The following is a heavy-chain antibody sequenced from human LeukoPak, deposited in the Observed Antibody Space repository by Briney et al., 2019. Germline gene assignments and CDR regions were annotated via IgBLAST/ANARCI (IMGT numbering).Heavy chain of an antibody. CDR1: GFTFSSYA. V-gene: IGHV3-23*01. Sequence: GGSLRLSCAASGFTFSSYAISWVRQAPGKGLEWVSAISGNGGSTYYADSVKGRFTISRDNSKNTLHLQMNGLRAEDTAVYYCAKDLLYSSSSYSNGVDVWGQGTTVTVSS. J-gene: IGHJ6*02. CDR2: ISGNGGST. CDR3: AKDLLYSSSSYSNGVDV. D-gene: IGHD6-13*01.